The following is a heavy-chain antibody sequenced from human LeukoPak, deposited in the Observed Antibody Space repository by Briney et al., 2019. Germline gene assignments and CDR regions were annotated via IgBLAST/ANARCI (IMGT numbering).Heavy chain of an antibody. J-gene: IGHJ4*02. Sequence: GGTLRLSCAASGFTFTTYAMSWVRQAPGKGLGWVSGISGSGYTTYYADSVKGRFTISRDNSKNTLYLQMNSLRAEDTAVYYRATRGDSSGHYYSPYDYWGQGTLVTVSS. CDR3: ATRGDSSGHYYSPYDY. D-gene: IGHD3-22*01. CDR1: GFTFTTYA. V-gene: IGHV3-23*01. CDR2: ISGSGYTT.